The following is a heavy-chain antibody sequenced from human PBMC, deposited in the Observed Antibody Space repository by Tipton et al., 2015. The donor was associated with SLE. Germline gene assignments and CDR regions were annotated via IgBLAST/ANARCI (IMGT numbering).Heavy chain of an antibody. Sequence: TLSLTCTVSGGSISSSSYYWGWIRQPPGKGLEWIGSIYYSGSTYYNPSLKSRVTMSVDTSKTQFSLKLSSLTAADTAVYYCARVVTVVATHYYDMDVWGQGTTVTVSS. J-gene: IGHJ6*02. CDR1: GGSISSSSYY. CDR3: ARVVTVVATHYYDMDV. V-gene: IGHV4-39*07. D-gene: IGHD2-15*01. CDR2: IYYSGST.